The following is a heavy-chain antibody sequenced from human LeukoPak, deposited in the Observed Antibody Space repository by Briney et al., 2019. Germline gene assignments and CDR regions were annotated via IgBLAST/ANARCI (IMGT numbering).Heavy chain of an antibody. V-gene: IGHV3-30*02. CDR2: IRYDGSNK. J-gene: IGHJ4*02. CDR1: GFTFSSYG. CDR3: AKHPRSGWSEAYFDY. D-gene: IGHD6-19*01. Sequence: GGSLRLSCAASGFTFSSYGMHWVRQAPGKGLEWVAFIRYDGSNKYYADSVKGRFTISRDNSKNTLYMQMNSLRAEDTAVYYCAKHPRSGWSEAYFDYWGQGTLVTVSS.